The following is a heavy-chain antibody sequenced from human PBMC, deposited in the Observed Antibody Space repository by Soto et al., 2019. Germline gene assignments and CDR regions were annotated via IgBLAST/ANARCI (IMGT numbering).Heavy chain of an antibody. V-gene: IGHV5-10-1*03. CDR3: ARSFDSSSTYGLDV. J-gene: IGHJ6*02. D-gene: IGHD6-13*01. Sequence: EVQLVQSGAEVKKPGESLRISCKGSGYTFTTYWINWVRQMPGKGLEWMGRIDPSDSYTKYSPSFQGHIIMSTDKSISTAYLHWSDLKASDTAIYYCARSFDSSSTYGLDVWGQGTTVTVSS. CDR2: IDPSDSYT. CDR1: GYTFTTYW.